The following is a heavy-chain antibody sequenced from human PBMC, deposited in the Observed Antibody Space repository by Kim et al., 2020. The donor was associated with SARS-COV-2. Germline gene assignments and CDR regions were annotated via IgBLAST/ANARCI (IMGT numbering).Heavy chain of an antibody. J-gene: IGHJ5*02. CDR2: INHSGST. V-gene: IGHV4-34*01. CDR1: GGSFSGYY. D-gene: IGHD3-3*01. Sequence: SETLSLTCAVYGGSFSGYYWSWIRQPPGKGLEWIGEINHSGSTNYNPSLKSRVTISVDTSKNQFSLKLSSVTAADTAVYYCARLSSDLKFDPWGQGTLVTVSS. CDR3: ARLSSDLKFDP.